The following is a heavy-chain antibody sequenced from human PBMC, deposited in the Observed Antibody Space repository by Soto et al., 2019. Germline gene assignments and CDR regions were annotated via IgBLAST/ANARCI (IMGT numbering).Heavy chain of an antibody. Sequence: EVQLVESGGGLVKPGGSLRLSCAASGFTFSSYSMNWVRQAPGKGLEWVSSISSSSSYIYYADSVKGRFTISRDNAKNSLYLQMNSLRAEDTAVYYCARVTDYGYYFDCWGHGTLVTVSS. V-gene: IGHV3-21*01. CDR2: ISSSSSYI. D-gene: IGHD4-17*01. CDR3: ARVTDYGYYFDC. J-gene: IGHJ4*01. CDR1: GFTFSSYS.